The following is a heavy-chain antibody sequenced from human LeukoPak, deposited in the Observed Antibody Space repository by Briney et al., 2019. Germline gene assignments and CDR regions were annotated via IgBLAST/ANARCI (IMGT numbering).Heavy chain of an antibody. D-gene: IGHD1-26*01. CDR3: ARRLGATQPYFDF. CDR1: GYXFTSYW. J-gene: IGHJ4*02. Sequence: GESLKISCNASGYXFTSYWICWVRQMPGKGLECMGIIHPGDSETRYSPSFQGQVTISADKSISTAYLHWSGLKASDTAMYYCARRLGATQPYFDFWGQGALVTVSS. CDR2: IHPGDSET. V-gene: IGHV5-51*01.